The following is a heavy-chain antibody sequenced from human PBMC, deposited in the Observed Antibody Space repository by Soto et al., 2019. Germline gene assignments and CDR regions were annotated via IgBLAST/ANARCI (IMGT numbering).Heavy chain of an antibody. CDR1: GYRFTSYW. Sequence: RGESLKISCKGSGYRFTSYWISWVRQMPGKGLEWMGRIDPSDSYTSYSPSFQGHVTISADKSISTAYLQWSSLKASDTAMYYCARHLFTSPWSVDYWGQGTLVTVSS. D-gene: IGHD3-10*01. V-gene: IGHV5-10-1*01. J-gene: IGHJ4*02. CDR2: IDPSDSYT. CDR3: ARHLFTSPWSVDY.